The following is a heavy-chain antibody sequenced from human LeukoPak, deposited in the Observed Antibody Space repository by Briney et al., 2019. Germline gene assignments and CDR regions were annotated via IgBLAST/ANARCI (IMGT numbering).Heavy chain of an antibody. Sequence: MPGGSLRLSCAASGFTFSTYSMNWVRQAPGKGLEWVSSISSSSSYTYHADSVKGRFTISRDNAKNSLYLQMNSLRAEDTAIYYCAGGRPPPNWNHYYGMDVWGKGTTVTVSS. V-gene: IGHV3-21*01. CDR2: ISSSSSYT. CDR3: AGGRPPPNWNHYYGMDV. J-gene: IGHJ6*04. D-gene: IGHD1-20*01. CDR1: GFTFSTYS.